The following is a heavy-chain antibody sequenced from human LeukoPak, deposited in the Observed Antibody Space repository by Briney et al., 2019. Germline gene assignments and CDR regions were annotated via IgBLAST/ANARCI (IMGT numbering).Heavy chain of an antibody. D-gene: IGHD6-6*01. CDR3: AKDVRVSFFDY. V-gene: IGHV3-9*01. J-gene: IGHJ4*02. CDR2: ISWTSGSI. Sequence: GGSLRLSCAASGFTFDDSSMHWVRQAPGKALEWVSGISWTSGSIGYAASVKGRFTISRDNSKNTLYLQMNSLRAEDTAVYYCAKDVRVSFFDYWGQGTLVTVSS. CDR1: GFTFDDSS.